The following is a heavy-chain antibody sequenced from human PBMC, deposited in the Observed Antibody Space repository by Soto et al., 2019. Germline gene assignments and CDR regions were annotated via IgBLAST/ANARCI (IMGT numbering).Heavy chain of an antibody. D-gene: IGHD3-10*01. V-gene: IGHV1-46*03. CDR3: ARRRGDTGYIQH. CDR1: GYTFTKFH. Sequence: ASVKVSWKASGYTFTKFHIHWVRQAPGQGLEWMGMIDPSGGVTRDAQRFQGRITMTSDTSTSSVYMELRGLTSEDTAVYYCARRRGDTGYIQHRGQGTLVTVSS. J-gene: IGHJ1*01. CDR2: IDPSGGVT.